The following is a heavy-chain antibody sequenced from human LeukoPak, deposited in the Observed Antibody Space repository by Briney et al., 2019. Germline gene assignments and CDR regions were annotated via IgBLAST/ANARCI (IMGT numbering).Heavy chain of an antibody. CDR2: IRANAYGGTT. D-gene: IGHD4-23*01. V-gene: IGHV3-49*04. CDR3: TRIGGNSSYDTFDI. CDR1: GFTFGDYP. Sequence: PGGSLRLSCTASGFTFGDYPMSWVRQAPGKGLEWIGFIRANAYGGTTEYAASVKGRYTISRDDSKSIAYLQMNSLKTEDTAVYYCTRIGGNSSYDTFDIWGQGTMVTVSS. J-gene: IGHJ3*02.